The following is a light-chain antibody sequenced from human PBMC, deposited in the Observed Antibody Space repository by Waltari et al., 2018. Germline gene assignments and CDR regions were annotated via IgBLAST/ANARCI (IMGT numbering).Light chain of an antibody. CDR3: CSYAGSPTFVI. J-gene: IGLJ2*01. V-gene: IGLV2-23*02. Sequence: QPVLTQPPSASGTPGQTATISCSGSSSNIGKSFVKWYQQFPGTAPRLLIYEVNKRPSGVSNRFSGSKSGNTASLTISGLQAEDEADYYCCSYAGSPTFVIFGGGSKLTVL. CDR1: SSNIGKSF. CDR2: EVN.